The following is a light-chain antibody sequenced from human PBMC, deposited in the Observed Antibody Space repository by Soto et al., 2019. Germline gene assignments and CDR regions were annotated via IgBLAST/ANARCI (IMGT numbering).Light chain of an antibody. CDR2: EVN. J-gene: IGLJ2*01. CDR3: SSYTTDNTRV. V-gene: IGLV2-14*01. CDR1: SSDVGGYNY. Sequence: QSALTQPASVSGSPGQSITIFCTGTSSDVGGYNYVSWYQQYPGKAPKLMIYEVNNRPSGVSNRVSGSKSGNTASLTISGLQSDDEADYYCSSYTTDNTRVFGGGTKLTVL.